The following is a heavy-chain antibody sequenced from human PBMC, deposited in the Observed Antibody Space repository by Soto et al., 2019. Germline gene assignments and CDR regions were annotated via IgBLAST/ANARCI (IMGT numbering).Heavy chain of an antibody. V-gene: IGHV4-30-4*01. CDR2: SYYTGTT. CDR3: ASVLQNYGSNWVDS. Sequence: QVQLQESGPRLVKPSQTLSLTCSVSGASIRSGRYYWSWLRQSPGRGLEWIGYSYYTGTTHYNPAVKSRVTSFLDNSKDQFSLTLTPVTAADTAIYYCASVLQNYGSNWVDSWGQGTQVTVSS. CDR1: GASIRSGRYY. J-gene: IGHJ5*01. D-gene: IGHD3-16*01.